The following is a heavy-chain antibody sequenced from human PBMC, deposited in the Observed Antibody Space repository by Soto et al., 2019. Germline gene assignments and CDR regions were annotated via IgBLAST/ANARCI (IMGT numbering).Heavy chain of an antibody. V-gene: IGHV1-18*01. J-gene: IGHJ1*01. Sequence: QIQLVQSGAEVKKPGASVKVSCKASGYNFFDYGVSWVRQAPGQGLEWMGWVSPKSGNTDFARKVQGRVTMTADTSTNTAYLEMRGLRSDDTAVSYCARGRTVSSIGPLLVWGQGTLGSVSS. CDR3: ARGRTVSSIGPLLV. CDR1: GYNFFDYG. D-gene: IGHD1-1*01. CDR2: VSPKSGNT.